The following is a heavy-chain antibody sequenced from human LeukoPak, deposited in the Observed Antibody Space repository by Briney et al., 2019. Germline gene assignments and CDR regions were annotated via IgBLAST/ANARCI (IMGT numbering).Heavy chain of an antibody. CDR2: IYYSGST. D-gene: IGHD3-10*01. CDR1: GGSISGSSYY. V-gene: IGHV4-39*01. CDR3: ARRGETDS. Sequence: PSETLSLTCTVSGGSISGSSYYWGWIRQPPGKGLEWIGSIYYSGSTYYNPSLKSRVTISVDTSKNQFSLKLSSVTAADTAVYYCARRGETDSWGHGTLVTVSS. J-gene: IGHJ5*01.